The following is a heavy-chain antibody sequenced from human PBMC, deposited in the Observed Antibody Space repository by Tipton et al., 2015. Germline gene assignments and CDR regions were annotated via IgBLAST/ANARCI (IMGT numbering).Heavy chain of an antibody. J-gene: IGHJ5*01. V-gene: IGHV3-43*01. CDR1: GFTFEDYT. CDR3: AKPRCDGDCEFGF. CDR2: INWDGKTI. D-gene: IGHD2-21*02. Sequence: SLRLSCAASGFTFEDYTMHWVRQAPGKGLDWVSLINWDGKTIEYAKSVKGRFTISRDNSKNSLYLQMNSLRSEDTALYYCAKPRCDGDCEFGFWGQGTLVTVSS.